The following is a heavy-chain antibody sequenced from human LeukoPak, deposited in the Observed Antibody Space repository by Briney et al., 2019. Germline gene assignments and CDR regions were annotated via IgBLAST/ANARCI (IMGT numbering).Heavy chain of an antibody. V-gene: IGHV4-4*09. J-gene: IGHJ4*02. CDR3: ASSSSGYYYYFDY. CDR1: GGSISSYY. D-gene: IGHD3-22*01. Sequence: PSETLSLTCTVSGGSISSYYWSWIRQPPGEGLEWIGYIYTSGSTNYNPSLKSRVTISVDTSKNQFSLKLSSVTAADTAVYYCASSSSGYYYYFDYWGQGTLVTVSS. CDR2: IYTSGST.